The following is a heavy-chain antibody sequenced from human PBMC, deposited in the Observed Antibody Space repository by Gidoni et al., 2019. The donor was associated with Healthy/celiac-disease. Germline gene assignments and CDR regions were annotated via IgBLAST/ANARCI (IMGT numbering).Heavy chain of an antibody. J-gene: IGHJ5*02. CDR3: ARDQSVGLNDGDQGNWFDP. Sequence: QVQLQQSGPGLVKHSQTPSLTFAISGDSVSSNSAAWNWIRQSPSRGLEWLGRTYYRSKWYNDYAVSVKSRITITPDTSKNQFSLQLNSVTPEDTAVYYCARDQSVGLNDGDQGNWFDPWGQGTLVTVSS. V-gene: IGHV6-1*01. CDR2: TYYRSKWYN. D-gene: IGHD4-17*01. CDR1: GDSVSSNSAA.